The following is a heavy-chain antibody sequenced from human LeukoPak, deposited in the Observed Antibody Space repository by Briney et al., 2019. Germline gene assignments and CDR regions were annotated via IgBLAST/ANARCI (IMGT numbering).Heavy chain of an antibody. CDR3: ARGGKWSPRDRFDS. CDR1: GFTFSSYS. Sequence: GGSLRLSCAASGFTFSSYSMNWVRQAPGKGLEWVSSISSSSSYIYYAASVKGRFTISRDNAKNSLYLQMNSLRAEDTAVYYCARGGKWSPRDRFDSWGQGTLVTVSS. D-gene: IGHD2-8*01. V-gene: IGHV3-21*01. CDR2: ISSSSSYI. J-gene: IGHJ5*01.